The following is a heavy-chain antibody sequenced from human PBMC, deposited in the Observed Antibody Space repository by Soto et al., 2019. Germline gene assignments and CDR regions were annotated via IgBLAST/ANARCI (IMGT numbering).Heavy chain of an antibody. CDR2: LNSDGSTT. CDR1: GFSFSSYW. V-gene: IGHV3-74*01. CDR3: AKDRSDYAPNYSGLDV. D-gene: IGHD4-17*01. J-gene: IGHJ6*02. Sequence: PGGSLRLSCAASGFSFSSYWMHWVRQAPGKGLVWVSRLNSDGSTTNYADSVKGRFTISRDNARNTLYLQMNSLRAEDTAVYFCAKDRSDYAPNYSGLDVWGQGTTVTVSS.